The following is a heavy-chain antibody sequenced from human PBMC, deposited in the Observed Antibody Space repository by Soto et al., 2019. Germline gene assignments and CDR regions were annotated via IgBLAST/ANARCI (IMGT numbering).Heavy chain of an antibody. Sequence: EVQLVESGGGLVQPGGSLRLSCAASGFTFSSYSMNWVRQAPGKGMEWVSYISSSSSTIYYADSVKCRFTISRDNAKNSLYLQMNSLRDEDTSGYNCARDSVDSYGPIYYWGQGTLVTVSS. D-gene: IGHD5-18*01. CDR2: ISSSSSTI. CDR1: GFTFSSYS. V-gene: IGHV3-48*02. CDR3: ARDSVDSYGPIYY. J-gene: IGHJ4*02.